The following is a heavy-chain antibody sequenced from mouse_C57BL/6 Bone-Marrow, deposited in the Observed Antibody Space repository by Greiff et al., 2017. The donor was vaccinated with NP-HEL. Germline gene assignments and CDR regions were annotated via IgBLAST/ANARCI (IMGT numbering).Heavy chain of an antibody. CDR2: IWSGGST. CDR3: ARNGYTWFAY. D-gene: IGHD1-2*01. J-gene: IGHJ3*01. Sequence: VQGVESGPGLVQPSQSLSITCTVSGFSLTSYGVHWVRQSPGKGLEWLGVIWSGGSTDYNAAFISRLSISKDNSTSQVFFKMNSLQADDTAIYYCARNGYTWFAYWGQGTLVTVSA. CDR1: GFSLTSYG. V-gene: IGHV2-2*01.